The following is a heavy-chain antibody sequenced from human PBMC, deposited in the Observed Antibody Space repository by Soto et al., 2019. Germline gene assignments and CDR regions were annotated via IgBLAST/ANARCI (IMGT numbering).Heavy chain of an antibody. D-gene: IGHD3-16*02. V-gene: IGHV3-48*01. J-gene: IGHJ3*02. CDR2: ISSSSSTI. CDR1: GFTFSSYS. CDR3: ARDPGFGGVIVIRAFDI. Sequence: EVQLVESGGGLVQPGGSLRLSCAASGFTFSSYSMNWVRQAPGKGLEWVSYISSSSSTIYYADSVKGRFTISRDNAKNSLYLQMNSLRAEDTAVYYCARDPGFGGVIVIRAFDIWGQGTMLTVSS.